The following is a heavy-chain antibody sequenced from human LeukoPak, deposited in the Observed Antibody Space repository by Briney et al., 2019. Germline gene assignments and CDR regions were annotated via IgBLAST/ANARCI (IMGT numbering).Heavy chain of an antibody. D-gene: IGHD5-18*01. J-gene: IGHJ4*02. CDR3: AKDQDTAIVFDY. Sequence: GGSLRLSCAASGFTFSSYGMHWVRQAPGRGLEWVACIRYDGSSKYYADSVKGRFTISRDNSKNTLYLQMNSLRAEDTAVYYCAKDQDTAIVFDYWGQGTLVTVSS. CDR2: IRYDGSSK. V-gene: IGHV3-30*02. CDR1: GFTFSSYG.